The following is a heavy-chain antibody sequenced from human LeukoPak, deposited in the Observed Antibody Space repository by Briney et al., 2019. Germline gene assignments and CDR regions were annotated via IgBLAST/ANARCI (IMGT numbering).Heavy chain of an antibody. CDR1: GFTFSSYG. V-gene: IGHV3-30*18. D-gene: IGHD1-1*01. J-gene: IGHJ6*03. CDR3: AKVDRNWNDNFYYYYMDV. Sequence: GRSLRLSCAASGFTFSSYGMHWVRQAPGKGLEWVAVISYDGSNKYYADSVKGRFTISRDNSKNTLYLQMNSLRAEDTAVYYCAKVDRNWNDNFYYYYMDVWGKGTTVTVSS. CDR2: ISYDGSNK.